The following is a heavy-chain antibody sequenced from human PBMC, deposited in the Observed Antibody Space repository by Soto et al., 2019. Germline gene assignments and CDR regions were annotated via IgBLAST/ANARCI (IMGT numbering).Heavy chain of an antibody. J-gene: IGHJ4*02. Sequence: QAQLVESGGGVVQPGRSLRLSCAASGFAFSSYGMHWVRQAPGTGLEWVAVISYDGSLQHYADSVKGRFTISGDNAKNMVLLQMSSLRAEDTAVYYCVSDRGYGHASVPYSWGQGTLVIVSS. CDR3: VSDRGYGHASVPYS. CDR2: ISYDGSLQ. V-gene: IGHV3-30*03. CDR1: GFAFSSYG. D-gene: IGHD5-18*01.